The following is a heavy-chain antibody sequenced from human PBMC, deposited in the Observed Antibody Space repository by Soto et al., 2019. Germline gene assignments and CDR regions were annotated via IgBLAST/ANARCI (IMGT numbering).Heavy chain of an antibody. CDR1: EFNFSDYY. J-gene: IGHJ6*02. CDR2: ISNSGKTI. CDR3: ARHTEYGDNGYGMDV. D-gene: IGHD4-17*01. Sequence: QVQLVESGGGLVKPGGSLRLSCAASEFNFSDYYMSWIRQAPGKGLEWVAYISNSGKTIYYADSVKGRFTVSRDNAKNSLYLQMSRLRVEDTAVYYCARHTEYGDNGYGMDVWGQGTTVTVSS. V-gene: IGHV3-11*01.